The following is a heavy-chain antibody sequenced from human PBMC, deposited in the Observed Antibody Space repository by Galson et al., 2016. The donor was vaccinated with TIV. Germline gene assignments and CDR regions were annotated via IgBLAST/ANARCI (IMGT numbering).Heavy chain of an antibody. CDR2: ISGSGDNT. V-gene: IGHV3-23*01. J-gene: IGHJ4*02. D-gene: IGHD2-2*02. CDR1: GFTFSSYA. Sequence: SLRLSCAASGFTFSSYAMNWVRQAPGKGLEWVSAISGSGDNTFYAGSVKGRFTISRDTSKNTLYLQMSSLRAEETALYYCAKGKGSSCYSGADDWGQGTLCTVSS. CDR3: AKGKGSSCYSGADD.